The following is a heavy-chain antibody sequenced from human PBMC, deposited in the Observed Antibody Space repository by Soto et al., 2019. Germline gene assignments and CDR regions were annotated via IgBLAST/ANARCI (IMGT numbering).Heavy chain of an antibody. D-gene: IGHD3-10*01. CDR1: GGSICSNY. CDR3: ARGRITMVRGVIEAPFDY. CDR2: IYYTGST. J-gene: IGHJ4*02. Sequence: PSETLSLTCSVSGGSICSNYWSWIRQPPGKGLEWIGYIYYTGSTYYNPSLKSRVTTSVDTSKNQFSLKLNSVTAADTAVYYCARGRITMVRGVIEAPFDYWGQGTLVTVSS. V-gene: IGHV4-59*01.